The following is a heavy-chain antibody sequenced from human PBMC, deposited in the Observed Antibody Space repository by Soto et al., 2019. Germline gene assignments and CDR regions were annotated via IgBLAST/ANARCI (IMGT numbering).Heavy chain of an antibody. CDR1: GFIFTGYN. Sequence: LRLSCAASGFIFTGYNMNWVRQAPGKGLEWVSSISSGSSYIYYADSVKGRFTISRDNAKNSLYLQMNTLRAEDTALYYCARRRAAAGTLTFDYWGQGTRVTVSS. CDR2: ISSGSSYI. V-gene: IGHV3-21*01. D-gene: IGHD6-13*01. J-gene: IGHJ4*02. CDR3: ARRRAAAGTLTFDY.